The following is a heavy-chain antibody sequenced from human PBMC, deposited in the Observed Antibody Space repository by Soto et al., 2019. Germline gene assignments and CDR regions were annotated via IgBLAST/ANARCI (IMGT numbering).Heavy chain of an antibody. CDR1: GFIFTGYN. Sequence: LRLSCAASGFIFTGYNMNWVRQAPGKGLEWVSSISSGSSYIYYADSVKGRFTISRDNAKNSLYLQMNTLRAEDTALYYCARRRAAAGTLTFDYWGQGTRVTVSS. CDR2: ISSGSSYI. V-gene: IGHV3-21*01. D-gene: IGHD6-13*01. J-gene: IGHJ4*02. CDR3: ARRRAAAGTLTFDY.